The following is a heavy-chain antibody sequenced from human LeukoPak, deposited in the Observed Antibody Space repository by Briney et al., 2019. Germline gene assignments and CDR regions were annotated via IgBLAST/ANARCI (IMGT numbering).Heavy chain of an antibody. CDR3: AREGSHSYGMDV. J-gene: IGHJ6*02. CDR1: GFTFSSYA. Sequence: GESLRLSCAASGFTFSSYAMHWVRQAPGKGLEWVAVISYDGSNKYYADSVKGRFTISRDNSKNTLYLQMNSLRAEDTAVYYCAREGSHSYGMDVWGQGTTVTVSS. CDR2: ISYDGSNK. V-gene: IGHV3-30-3*01.